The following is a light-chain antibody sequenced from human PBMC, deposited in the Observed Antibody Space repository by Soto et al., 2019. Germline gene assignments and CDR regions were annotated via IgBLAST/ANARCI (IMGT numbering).Light chain of an antibody. CDR1: SSDVGGYNY. J-gene: IGLJ1*01. V-gene: IGLV2-14*01. CDR3: SAYTVSRTYV. Sequence: QSALTQPASVSGSPGQSITISCTGTSSDVGGYNYVSWYQQQSGKAPKLMIHEVSNRPSGVSNRFSGSKSGNTASLTISGLQAEDEADYYCSAYTVSRTYVFGTGTKVTVL. CDR2: EVS.